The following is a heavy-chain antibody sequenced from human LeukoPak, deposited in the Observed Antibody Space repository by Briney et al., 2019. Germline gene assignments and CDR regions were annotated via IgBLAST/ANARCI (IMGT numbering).Heavy chain of an antibody. J-gene: IGHJ6*02. V-gene: IGHV3-21*01. CDR2: ISSSSSYI. D-gene: IGHD1-26*01. Sequence: GGSLRLSCAASGFTFSSYSMNWVRQAPGKGLEWVSSISSSSSYIYYADSVKGRFTISRDSAKNSLYLQMNSLRAEDTAVYYCARDSSIVGPPDGMDVWGQGTTVTVSS. CDR1: GFTFSSYS. CDR3: ARDSSIVGPPDGMDV.